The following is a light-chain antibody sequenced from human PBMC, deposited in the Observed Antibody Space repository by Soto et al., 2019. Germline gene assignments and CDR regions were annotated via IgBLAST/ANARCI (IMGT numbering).Light chain of an antibody. V-gene: IGKV3-15*01. CDR3: QQYNKWPRT. Sequence: EIVMTESPATMSVSPGERATLSCRASQSISSDVAWYQQKPGQAPRLLIYGASTTATGIPARFSGSGSGTEFTLTISSLKYEDFAVYNCQQYNKWPRTFGQGTKVDIK. CDR2: GAS. J-gene: IGKJ2*01. CDR1: QSISSD.